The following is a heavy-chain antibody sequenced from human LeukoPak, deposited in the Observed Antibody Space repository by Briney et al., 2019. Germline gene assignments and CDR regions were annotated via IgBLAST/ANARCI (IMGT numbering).Heavy chain of an antibody. V-gene: IGHV3-30*03. J-gene: IGHJ4*02. Sequence: GGSLRLSCAASGFTFSSYGMHWVRQAPGKGLEWVAVISFDASNKYYADSVKGRFTISRDNSKNTLYLQMNSLRAEDAAVYYCTTEGSFDYWGQGTLVTVSS. CDR3: TTEGSFDY. CDR2: ISFDASNK. CDR1: GFTFSSYG.